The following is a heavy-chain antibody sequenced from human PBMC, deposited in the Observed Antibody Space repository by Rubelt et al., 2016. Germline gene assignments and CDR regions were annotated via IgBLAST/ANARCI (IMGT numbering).Heavy chain of an antibody. V-gene: IGHV4-34*01. CDR2: INHSGST. J-gene: IGHJ6*02. CDR1: GGSFSGYY. CDR3: ARGRRGSSSWLGRDYYGMDV. Sequence: QVQLQQWGAGLLKPSETLSLTCAVYGGSFSGYYWSWIRQPPGKGLEWIGEINHSGSTNYNPSLKSRVTVSGATSKNQSPLRLGALTAADTAVYSCARGRRGSSSWLGRDYYGMDVWGQGTLVTVSS. D-gene: IGHD6-13*01.